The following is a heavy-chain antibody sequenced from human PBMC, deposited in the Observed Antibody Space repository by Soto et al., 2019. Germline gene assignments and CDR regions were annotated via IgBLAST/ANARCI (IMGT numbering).Heavy chain of an antibody. CDR3: ATRRYGYGNIVCAKTHDY. Sequence: PSETLSLTCAVYGGSFSGYYWSWIRQPPGKGLEWIGEINHSGSTNYNPSLKSRVTISVDTSKNQFSLKLSSVTAADTAVYYCATRRYGYGNIVCAKTHDYWGQGTLVTVSS. CDR2: INHSGST. V-gene: IGHV4-34*01. D-gene: IGHD5-18*01. CDR1: GGSFSGYY. J-gene: IGHJ4*02.